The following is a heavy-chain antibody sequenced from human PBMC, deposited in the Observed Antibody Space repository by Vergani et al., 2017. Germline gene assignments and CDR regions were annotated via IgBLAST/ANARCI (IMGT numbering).Heavy chain of an antibody. CDR2: ICHTEDT. CDR3: ATIGYRRWGYYFDY. J-gene: IGHJ4*02. CDR1: GDSISSNNC. D-gene: IGHD2-2*02. V-gene: IGHV4-4*03. Sequence: QVQLQESGPGLVKPPGTLSLTCAVSGDSISSNNCWTWVCQPPGKGLEWIGEICHTEDTKYSPSLKSRVTVSVDESRNLFSLRLISVTAADTAVYYCATIGYRRWGYYFDYWGQGILVTVSS.